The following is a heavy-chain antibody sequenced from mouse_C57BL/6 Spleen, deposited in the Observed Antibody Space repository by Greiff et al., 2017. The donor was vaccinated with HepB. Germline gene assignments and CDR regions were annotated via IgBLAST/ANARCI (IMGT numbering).Heavy chain of an antibody. CDR3: AVAVGFAY. V-gene: IGHV1-69*01. CDR2: IDPSDSYT. CDR1: GYTFTSYW. J-gene: IGHJ3*01. Sequence: QVQLQQPGAELVMPGASVKLSCKASGYTFTSYWMHWVKQRPGQGLEWIGEIDPSDSYTNYNQKFKGKSTLTVDKSSSTAYMQLSSLTSEDCAVYYCAVAVGFAYWGQGTLVTVSA.